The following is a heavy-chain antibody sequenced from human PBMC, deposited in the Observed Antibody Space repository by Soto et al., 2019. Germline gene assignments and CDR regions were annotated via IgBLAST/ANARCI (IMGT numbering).Heavy chain of an antibody. CDR1: GGTFSSYA. CDR3: ARDGRYYDFWSGYPMGGVYGMDG. D-gene: IGHD3-3*01. CDR2: IIPIFGTA. Sequence: QVQLVQSGAEVKKPGSSVKVSCKASGGTFSSYAISWVRQAPGQGLEWMGGIIPIFGTANYAQKYQGRVTITADESTSTAYMELSSLRSEDTAVYYCARDGRYYDFWSGYPMGGVYGMDGWGQGTTVTVSS. J-gene: IGHJ6*02. V-gene: IGHV1-69*01.